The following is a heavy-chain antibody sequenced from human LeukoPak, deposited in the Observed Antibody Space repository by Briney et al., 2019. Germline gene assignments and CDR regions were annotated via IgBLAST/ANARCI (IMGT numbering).Heavy chain of an antibody. D-gene: IGHD5-12*01. CDR3: TRRREGSSYRDY. J-gene: IGHJ4*02. CDR1: GGSISSSNW. CDR2: VYYSVTS. Sequence: KTSGTLSLTCAVSGGSISSSNWWSWVRQPPGKGLEWIANVYYSVTSYYSPSLKSRVTISVDTSNNHFSLKLSSVTAADTAVYYCTRRREGSSYRDYWGQGTLVTVSS. V-gene: IGHV4-4*02.